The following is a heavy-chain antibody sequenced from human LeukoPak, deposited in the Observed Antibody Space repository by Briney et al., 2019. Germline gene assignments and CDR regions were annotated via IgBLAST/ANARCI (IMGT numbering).Heavy chain of an antibody. J-gene: IGHJ4*02. V-gene: IGHV3-23*01. D-gene: IGHD6-19*01. CDR1: GFAFSNYA. CDR2: ISASGAGT. Sequence: GGSLRLSCAASGFAFSNYAMRWFRQAPGKGLEWVSSISASGAGTYYADSVKGRFTISRDNSKNTVYLQMSSLRAEDTAVYYCAKDSGNSGWYVDNWGQGTLVTVSS. CDR3: AKDSGNSGWYVDN.